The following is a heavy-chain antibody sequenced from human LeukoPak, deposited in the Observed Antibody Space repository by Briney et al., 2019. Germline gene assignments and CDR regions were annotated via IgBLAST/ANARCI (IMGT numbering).Heavy chain of an antibody. CDR2: INPSGGNT. D-gene: IGHD3-22*01. CDR3: ARVGKGYYYYFDY. V-gene: IGHV1-46*01. Sequence: ASVKVSCKASGYTFTSYYMHWVRQAPGQGLEWMGIINPSGGNTSYAQKFQGRVTMTRDTSTSTVYMGLSSLRSEDTAVYYCARVGKGYYYYFDYWGQGTLVTVSS. CDR1: GYTFTSYY. J-gene: IGHJ4*02.